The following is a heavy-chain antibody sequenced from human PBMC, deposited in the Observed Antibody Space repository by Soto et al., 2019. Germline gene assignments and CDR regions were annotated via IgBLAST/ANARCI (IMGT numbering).Heavy chain of an antibody. Sequence: ASEKVSCKASGYTFTGYYMHWVRQAPGQGLEWMGWINPNSGGTNYAQKFQGRVTMTRDTSISTAYMELSRLRSDDTAVYYCARDGAYYDILTGWPYWGQGTLVTVSS. CDR1: GYTFTGYY. CDR3: ARDGAYYDILTGWPY. D-gene: IGHD3-9*01. CDR2: INPNSGGT. V-gene: IGHV1-2*02. J-gene: IGHJ4*02.